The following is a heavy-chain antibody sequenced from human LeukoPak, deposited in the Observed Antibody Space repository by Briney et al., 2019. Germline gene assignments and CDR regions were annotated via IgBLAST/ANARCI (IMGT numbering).Heavy chain of an antibody. V-gene: IGHV4-59*01. CDR3: ARGDFCSKSNCYLRPIDV. Sequence: SETLSLTCTVSGGSISDYYWNWIRQPPGKGLEWIGYIYYSGSTTYNPSLKSRVTMSVDTAKNQFSLKLRSVTAADTAVYYCARGDFCSKSNCYLRPIDVWGKGTTVTVSS. J-gene: IGHJ6*03. CDR1: GGSISDYY. CDR2: IYYSGST. D-gene: IGHD3-3*01.